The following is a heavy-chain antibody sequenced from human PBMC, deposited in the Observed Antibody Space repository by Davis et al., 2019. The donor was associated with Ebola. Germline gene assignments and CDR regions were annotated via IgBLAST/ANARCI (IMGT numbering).Heavy chain of an antibody. D-gene: IGHD3-9*01. CDR2: IYHSGST. J-gene: IGHJ4*02. CDR1: GDSISSDSYY. V-gene: IGHV4-39*07. Sequence: PSETLSLTCTVSGDSISSDSYYWGWIRQPPGKGLEWIGNIYHSGSTYYNPSLKSRVTISIDKSKNEFSLRLSSVTAADTAVYYCASVKRSYDILTRYQPSYYYYCWGQGTLVTVSS. CDR3: ASVKRSYDILTRYQPSYYYYC.